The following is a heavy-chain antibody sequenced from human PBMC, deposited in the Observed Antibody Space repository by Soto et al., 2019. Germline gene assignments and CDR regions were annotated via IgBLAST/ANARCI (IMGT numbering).Heavy chain of an antibody. V-gene: IGHV3-30*18. Sequence: GGSLRLSCAASGFPFSRYGMHWVRQAPGKGLEWVAVISYDGSNKYYADSVKGRFTISRDNSKNTLYLQMNSLRAEDTAVYYCAKGGYYDSSGYLDYWGQGTLVTVSS. CDR1: GFPFSRYG. CDR3: AKGGYYDSSGYLDY. D-gene: IGHD3-22*01. J-gene: IGHJ4*02. CDR2: ISYDGSNK.